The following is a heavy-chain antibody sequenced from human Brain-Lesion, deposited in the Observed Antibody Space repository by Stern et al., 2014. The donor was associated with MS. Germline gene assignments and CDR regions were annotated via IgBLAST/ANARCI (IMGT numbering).Heavy chain of an antibody. D-gene: IGHD2-2*01. J-gene: IGHJ5*02. CDR1: GDSISSGGYY. Sequence: VQLEESGPGLAQPSQTLSLTCSVSGDSISSGGYYWSWIRQHPGKALQWIVTIDYSGNTYYNPSLKSLVTISVDMSKNQFSLNLNSVTAADTAVYFCARVAALAMPLQYNWFDPWGQGILVTVSS. CDR3: ARVAALAMPLQYNWFDP. CDR2: IDYSGNT. V-gene: IGHV4-31*01.